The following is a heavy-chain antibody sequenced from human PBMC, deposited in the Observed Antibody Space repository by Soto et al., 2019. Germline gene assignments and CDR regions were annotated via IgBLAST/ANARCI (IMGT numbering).Heavy chain of an antibody. CDR1: GGSFSRSY. Sequence: PEDLSLSSAVYGGSFSRSYWSWIRQPPGKGLEWIGEINHSGSTNYNLSLKSRVTISVDTSKNQFSLKLSSVTAADTAVYYCVIGDWAAAGIRWFAPWGQGPLVTVS. D-gene: IGHD6-13*01. CDR3: VIGDWAAAGIRWFAP. CDR2: INHSGST. J-gene: IGHJ5*02. V-gene: IGHV4-34*01.